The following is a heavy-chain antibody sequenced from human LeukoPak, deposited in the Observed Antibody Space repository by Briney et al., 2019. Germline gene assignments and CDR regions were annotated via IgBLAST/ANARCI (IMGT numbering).Heavy chain of an antibody. D-gene: IGHD6-6*01. J-gene: IGHJ4*02. CDR2: IWYDGSNK. Sequence: PGGSLRLSCAASGFTFSSYGMHWVRQAPGKGLEWVAAIWYDGSNKYYADSVKGRFTISRDNSKNTLYLQMNSLRAEDTAVYYWARDGESSSSFGDYWGQGTLVTVSS. V-gene: IGHV3-33*01. CDR1: GFTFSSYG. CDR3: ARDGESSSSFGDY.